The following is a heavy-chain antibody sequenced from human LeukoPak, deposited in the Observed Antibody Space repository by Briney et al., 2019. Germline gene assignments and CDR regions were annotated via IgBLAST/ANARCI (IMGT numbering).Heavy chain of an antibody. CDR3: ARAGGSYYYYFDY. V-gene: IGHV3-66*01. J-gene: IGHJ4*02. CDR1: GFTVSSSY. CDR2: IYSGGST. D-gene: IGHD1-26*01. Sequence: PGGSLRLSCAASGFTVSSSYMSWVRQAPGKGLEWVSVIYSGGSTNYADSVKGRFTISRDNSKNTLYLQMNSLRAEDTAVYYCARAGGSYYYYFDYWGQGTLVTVSS.